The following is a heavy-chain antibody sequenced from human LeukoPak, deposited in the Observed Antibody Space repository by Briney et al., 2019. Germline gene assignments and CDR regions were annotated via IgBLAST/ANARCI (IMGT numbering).Heavy chain of an antibody. J-gene: IGHJ4*02. CDR2: INSDGINT. V-gene: IGHV3-74*01. Sequence: GGSLRLSCAASGFTFSNYWMHWVRQAPGKGLVWVSRINSDGINTSYADSVKGRFTISRDNAKNTLNLQMNSLRAEDTAEYYCARDGERGELSLYMDYWGQGTLVTVSS. CDR1: GFTFSNYW. D-gene: IGHD3-16*02. CDR3: ARDGERGELSLYMDY.